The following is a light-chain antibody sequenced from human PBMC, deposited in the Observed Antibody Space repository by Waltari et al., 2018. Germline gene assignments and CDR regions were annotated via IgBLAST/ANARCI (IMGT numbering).Light chain of an antibody. J-gene: IGLJ2*01. CDR2: EVS. CDR1: SSDVGGYNY. V-gene: IGLV2-8*01. Sequence: QSALTQPPSASGSPGQSVTIPCTGTSSDVGGYNYVPWYQQHPGKAPKLMVYEVSKRPSGVPVRFSGSKSGNTASLTVSGLQAEDEADYYCSSYAGSNNFEVFGGGTKLTVL. CDR3: SSYAGSNNFEV.